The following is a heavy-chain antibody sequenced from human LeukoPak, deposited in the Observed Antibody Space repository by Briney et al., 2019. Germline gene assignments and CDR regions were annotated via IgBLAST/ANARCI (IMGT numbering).Heavy chain of an antibody. J-gene: IGHJ4*02. D-gene: IGHD5-18*01. Sequence: NPGGSLRLSCAASGFTFSSYSMNWVRQAPGKGLEWVGRIRSKTDGGKTDYAAPVKGRFTISRDDSKNTLYLQMDSLKTEDTAVYYCTIPASGYSYGVLDSWGQGALVTVSS. CDR2: IRSKTDGGKT. V-gene: IGHV3-15*01. CDR1: GFTFSSYS. CDR3: TIPASGYSYGVLDS.